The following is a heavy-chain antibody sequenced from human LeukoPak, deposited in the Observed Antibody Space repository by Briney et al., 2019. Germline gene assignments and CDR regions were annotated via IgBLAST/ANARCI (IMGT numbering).Heavy chain of an antibody. CDR2: IYYSGST. D-gene: IGHD6-19*01. J-gene: IGHJ4*02. Sequence: SETLSLTGTVSGGSISSYYWSWIRQPPGKGPEWIGYIYYSGSTNYNPSLKSRVTISVATSKTQFSLQLSSVTAADTAVYYCARALYSSGWYVGWGQGTLVTVSS. CDR3: ARALYSSGWYVG. V-gene: IGHV4-59*01. CDR1: GGSISSYY.